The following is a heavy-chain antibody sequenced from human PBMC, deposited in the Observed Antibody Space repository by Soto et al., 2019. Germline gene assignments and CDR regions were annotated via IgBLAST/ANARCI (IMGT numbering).Heavy chain of an antibody. V-gene: IGHV3-53*01. CDR2: IYSGGST. Sequence: GGSLRLSCAASGFTVSSNYMSWVRQAPGKGLEWVSVIYSGGSTYYADSVKGRFTISRDNSKNTLYLQMNSLRAEDTAVYYCTSACRVRGVIITWSDGMDVWGQGTTVTVSS. CDR1: GFTVSSNY. D-gene: IGHD3-10*01. CDR3: TSACRVRGVIITWSDGMDV. J-gene: IGHJ6*02.